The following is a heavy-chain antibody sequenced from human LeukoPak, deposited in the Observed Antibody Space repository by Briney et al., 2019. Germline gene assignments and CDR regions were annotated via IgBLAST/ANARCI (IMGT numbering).Heavy chain of an antibody. CDR2: IYHSGST. CDR3: AKDNYSYGLDY. V-gene: IGHV4-30-2*01. CDR1: GGSISSGGYS. J-gene: IGHJ4*02. D-gene: IGHD5-18*01. Sequence: SQTLSLTCAVSGGSISSGGYSWSWIRQPPRKGLEWIGYIYHSGSTYYNPSLKSRVTISVDRSKNQFSLKLSSVTAADTAVYYCAKDNYSYGLDYWGQGTLVTVSS.